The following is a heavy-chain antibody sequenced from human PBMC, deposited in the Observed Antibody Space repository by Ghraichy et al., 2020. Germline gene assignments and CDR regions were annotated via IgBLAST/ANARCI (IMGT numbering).Heavy chain of an antibody. CDR2: IYNTENT. J-gene: IGHJ5*02. Sequence: SQTLSLTCTVSGGSISSSTYFWAWIRQPPGKGLEWIESIYNTENTYYNPSLKSRVTISADTSKNQFSLKLSSVTAADTAVYYCARPYSSSRNWFDPWGPGTMVTVSS. CDR3: ARPYSSSRNWFDP. V-gene: IGHV4-39*01. CDR1: GGSISSSTYF. D-gene: IGHD6-13*01.